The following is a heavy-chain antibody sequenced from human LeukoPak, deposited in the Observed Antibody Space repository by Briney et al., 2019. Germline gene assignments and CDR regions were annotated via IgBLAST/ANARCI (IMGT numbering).Heavy chain of an antibody. CDR1: GGSFRGYY. Sequence: SETLSLTSAVYGGSFRGYYWCCIRQPPGKGLEWIGEIYHSGSTNYNPSLKSRVTISVDTTKNQFSLKLSSVTAADTAVYYCARGGLRFLEWLRSGFDPWGQGTLVTVSS. CDR2: IYHSGST. CDR3: ARGGLRFLEWLRSGFDP. J-gene: IGHJ5*02. D-gene: IGHD3-3*01. V-gene: IGHV4-34*01.